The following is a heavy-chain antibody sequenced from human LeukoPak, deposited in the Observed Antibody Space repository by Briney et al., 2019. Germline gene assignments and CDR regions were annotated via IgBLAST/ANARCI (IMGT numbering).Heavy chain of an antibody. V-gene: IGHV1-18*01. Sequence: ASVKVSCKASGYSFTNYGITWVRQAAGQGLEWMGWSSPYNGKTNYAQKFQGRVTMTTDTSTNTAYMELRSLRSDDTAVYYCARGGIDIVTVPVSNWFDPWGQGTLVTVSS. CDR2: SSPYNGKT. CDR3: ARGGIDIVTVPVSNWFDP. CDR1: GYSFTNYG. J-gene: IGHJ5*02. D-gene: IGHD2-15*01.